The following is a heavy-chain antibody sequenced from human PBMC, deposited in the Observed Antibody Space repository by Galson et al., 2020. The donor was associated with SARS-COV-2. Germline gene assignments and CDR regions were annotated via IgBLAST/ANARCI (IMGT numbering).Heavy chain of an antibody. CDR2: ITSSSSTI. V-gene: IGHV3-48*01. J-gene: IGHJ3*02. CDR3: AREWVGSTHAFEI. Sequence: GGSLRLSCAASGFTFSSSTMHWVRQAPGKGLEWVSYITSSSSTIYYADSVKGRFTISRDNAKNSLYLQMNSLRAEDTAVYYCAREWVGSTHAFEIGGQGTMVTVSS. CDR1: GFTFSSST. D-gene: IGHD1-26*01.